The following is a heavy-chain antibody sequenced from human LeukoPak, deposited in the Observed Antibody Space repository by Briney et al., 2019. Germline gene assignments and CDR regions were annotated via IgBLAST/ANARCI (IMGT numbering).Heavy chain of an antibody. CDR2: IYTGGST. V-gene: IGHV4-61*02. D-gene: IGHD4-17*01. J-gene: IGHJ4*02. CDR3: ASRYGHRADYFDN. CDR1: GASISSDISY. Sequence: SETLSLTCTVSGASISSDISYWSWIRQPAGKGLEWIGRIYTGGSTTYSPSLKSRVTISLDTSNNQFSLKLNSVTAADTAVYYCASRYGHRADYFDNWGQGTQVTVSS.